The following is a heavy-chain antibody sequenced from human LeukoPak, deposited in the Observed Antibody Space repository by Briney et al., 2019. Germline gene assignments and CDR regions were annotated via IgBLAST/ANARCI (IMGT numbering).Heavy chain of an antibody. Sequence: SETLSLTCAVYGGSFSGYYWSWILQPPGKGLEWTGEINHSGSTYYNPSLKSRATISVDTSKNQFSLKLSSVTAADTAVYYCARDSLGGGYDWGPYYYGMDVWGQGTTVTVSS. CDR2: INHSGST. V-gene: IGHV4-34*09. CDR3: ARDSLGGGYDWGPYYYGMDV. D-gene: IGHD5-12*01. CDR1: GGSFSGYY. J-gene: IGHJ6*02.